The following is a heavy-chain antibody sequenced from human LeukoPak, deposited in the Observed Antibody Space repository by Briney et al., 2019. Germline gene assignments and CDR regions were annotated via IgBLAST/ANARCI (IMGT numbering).Heavy chain of an antibody. J-gene: IGHJ4*02. CDR2: AGTATDT. V-gene: IGHV3-23*01. Sequence: PGGSLRLSCAASGFTFSNFAMSWFHQAPGRGLEWVSAAGTATDTSYADSVKGRFTISRDNSKNTLYLQMNSLGAEDTAVYYCAKEGSRRRFDFDSWGRGTLVTVSS. CDR3: AKEGSRRRFDFDS. CDR1: GFTFSNFA.